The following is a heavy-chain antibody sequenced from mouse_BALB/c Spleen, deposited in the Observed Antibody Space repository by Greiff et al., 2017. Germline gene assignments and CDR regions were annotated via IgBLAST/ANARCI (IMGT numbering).Heavy chain of an antibody. Sequence: EVLLVESGGGLVKPGGSLNLSCAASGFSFSSYTMSWVRQTPAKRLEWVATISSGGSYTYYPDSVKGRFTISRDNAKNTLYLQRSSLKSEDTAMYYCTRVGLLYYAMDYWGQGTSVTVSA. V-gene: IGHV5-6-4*01. D-gene: IGHD2-1*01. J-gene: IGHJ4*01. CDR3: TRVGLLYYAMDY. CDR2: ISSGGSYT. CDR1: GFSFSSYT.